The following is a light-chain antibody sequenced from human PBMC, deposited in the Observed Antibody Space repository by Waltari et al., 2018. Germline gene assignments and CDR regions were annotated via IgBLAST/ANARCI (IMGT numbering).Light chain of an antibody. J-gene: IGLJ3*02. CDR1: TSDVCSYNY. V-gene: IGLV2-14*03. Sequence: QSALTQPASVSGSPGQSITISCSGTTSDVCSYNYINWYQQHPGEAPKLMMYDVSHRLPVVSDRFSGSKSGCTAYLTISGLQAEDESDYYGSSYTHSTTWVVGWVFGGGTKVTVL. CDR2: DVS. CDR3: SSYTHSTTWVVGWV.